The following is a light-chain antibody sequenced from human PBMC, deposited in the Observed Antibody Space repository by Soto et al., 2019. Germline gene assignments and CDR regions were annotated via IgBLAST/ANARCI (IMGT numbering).Light chain of an antibody. CDR2: DAS. Sequence: EIVLTQSPATLSLSPGERATLSCRASQSVSSYLAWYQQKPGQAPRLLIYDASNRATGIPARFSGSGSGTDFTLTISSLESEDFAVYYCQQRSTGTFGPGTKVDIK. J-gene: IGKJ3*01. CDR3: QQRSTGT. V-gene: IGKV3-11*01. CDR1: QSVSSY.